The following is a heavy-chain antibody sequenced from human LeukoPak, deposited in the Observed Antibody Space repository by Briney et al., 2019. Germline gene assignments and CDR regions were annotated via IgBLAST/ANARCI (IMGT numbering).Heavy chain of an antibody. D-gene: IGHD3-9*01. Sequence: KASETLSLTCTVSGGSLSSYYWSWIRQPPGKGLEWIGYIYYSGSTKYNPSLKSRVTISVDTSKNQFSLKLSSVTAAYTAVYYCARVSILTGYYPFDAFDIWGQGTMVTVSS. J-gene: IGHJ3*02. CDR2: IYYSGST. CDR1: GGSLSSYY. CDR3: ARVSILTGYYPFDAFDI. V-gene: IGHV4-59*01.